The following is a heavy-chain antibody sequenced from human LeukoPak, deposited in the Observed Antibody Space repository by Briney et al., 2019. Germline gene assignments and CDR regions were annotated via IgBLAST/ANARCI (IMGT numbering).Heavy chain of an antibody. CDR2: ISGSGGSR. J-gene: IGHJ3*02. V-gene: IGHV3-23*01. CDR3: AKDGLAYYDILTGYYVFDI. CDR1: GFTFSSYA. D-gene: IGHD3-9*01. Sequence: GGSLRLSCAASGFTFSSYAMSWVRQAPGKGLEWVSAISGSGGSRYYADSVKGRFTISRDNSKNTLYLQMNSLRAEDTAVYYCAKDGLAYYDILTGYYVFDIWGQGTMVTVSS.